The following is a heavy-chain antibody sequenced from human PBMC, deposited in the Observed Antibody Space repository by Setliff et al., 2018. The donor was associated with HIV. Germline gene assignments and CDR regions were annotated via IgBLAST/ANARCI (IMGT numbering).Heavy chain of an antibody. CDR3: ARHPIYCGDCYSSGGMGPADY. CDR2: IYTSGTT. V-gene: IGHV4-4*09. J-gene: IGHJ4*02. CDR1: GVSISGHF. D-gene: IGHD2-21*02. Sequence: PSETLSLTCFVSGVSISGHFWGWIRQPPGKGLEWIGYIYTSGTTEYNPSLDSRVTISVDTSRDRFFLNLRSVTAADTALYFCARHPIYCGDCYSSGGMGPADYWGQGTLVTVSS.